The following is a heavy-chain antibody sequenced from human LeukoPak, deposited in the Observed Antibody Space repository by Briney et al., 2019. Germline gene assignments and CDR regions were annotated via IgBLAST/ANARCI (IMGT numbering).Heavy chain of an antibody. CDR2: IIPILGIA. Sequence: SVKVSCKASGGTFSSYAISWVRQAPGQGLEWMGRIIPILGIANYAQKFQGRVTITADKSTSTAYMELSSLRSEDTAVYYCAREGIRREGYCSGGSCAGDAFDIWGQGTMVTVSS. CDR3: AREGIRREGYCSGGSCAGDAFDI. CDR1: GGTFSSYA. V-gene: IGHV1-69*04. J-gene: IGHJ3*02. D-gene: IGHD2-15*01.